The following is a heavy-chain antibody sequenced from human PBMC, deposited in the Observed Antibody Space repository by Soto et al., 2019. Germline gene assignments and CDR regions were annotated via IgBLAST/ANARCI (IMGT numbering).Heavy chain of an antibody. D-gene: IGHD2-2*01. CDR1: GFTFSSYE. CDR3: ARFKVVPAAPHPNYYYYYYGMDV. J-gene: IGHJ6*02. Sequence: GGSLRLSCAASGFTFSSYEMNWVRQAPGKGLEWVSYISSSGSTIYYADSVKGRFTTSRDNAKNSLYLQMNSLRAEDTAVYYCARFKVVPAAPHPNYYYYYYGMDVWGQGTTVTVSS. V-gene: IGHV3-48*03. CDR2: ISSSGSTI.